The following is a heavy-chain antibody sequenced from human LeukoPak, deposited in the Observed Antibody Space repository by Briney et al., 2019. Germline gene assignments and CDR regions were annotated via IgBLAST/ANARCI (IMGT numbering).Heavy chain of an antibody. Sequence: ASVKVSCKASGYTFTSYGISWVRQAPGQGLEWMGWISAYNGNTNYAQKLQGRVTMTTDTSTSTAYMELRSLRSDDTAVYYCARVRVTMVRGEIRAYYYYYMDVWGKGTTVTVSS. CDR3: ARVRVTMVRGEIRAYYYYYMDV. CDR2: ISAYNGNT. CDR1: GYTFTSYG. J-gene: IGHJ6*03. D-gene: IGHD3-10*01. V-gene: IGHV1-18*01.